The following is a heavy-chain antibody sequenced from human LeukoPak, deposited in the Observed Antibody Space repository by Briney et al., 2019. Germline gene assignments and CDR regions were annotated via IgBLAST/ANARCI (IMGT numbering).Heavy chain of an antibody. Sequence: GASVKVSCKASGYTFTSYGISWVRQAPGQGLEWMGWISAYNGNTNYAQKLQGRVTMTTDTSTSTAYMELRSLRSDDTAVYYCARFLHSCGGLPQLREECRWDYWGQGTLVTVSS. D-gene: IGHD3-16*01. CDR2: ISAYNGNT. V-gene: IGHV1-18*01. CDR1: GYTFTSYG. J-gene: IGHJ4*02. CDR3: ARFLHSCGGLPQLREECRWDY.